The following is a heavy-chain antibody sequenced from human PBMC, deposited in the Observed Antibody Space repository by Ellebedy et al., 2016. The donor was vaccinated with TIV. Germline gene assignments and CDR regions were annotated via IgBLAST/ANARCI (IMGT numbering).Heavy chain of an antibody. Sequence: LSLTXAASGFTFSSYAMSWVRQAPGKGLEWVSAIGDSGGSTYYADSVKGRFTISRDNSKNTLYLQMNSLRAEDTAVYYCATLRGYDILTGYLPRYFDLWGRGTLVTVSS. J-gene: IGHJ2*01. D-gene: IGHD3-9*01. CDR1: GFTFSSYA. CDR2: IGDSGGST. CDR3: ATLRGYDILTGYLPRYFDL. V-gene: IGHV3-23*01.